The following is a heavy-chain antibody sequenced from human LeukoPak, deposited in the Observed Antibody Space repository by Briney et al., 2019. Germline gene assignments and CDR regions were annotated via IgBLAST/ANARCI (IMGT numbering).Heavy chain of an antibody. J-gene: IGHJ4*02. CDR1: GFTFSSYG. CDR3: AKDPRRCLYGSGSYFDY. CDR2: ISYDGSNK. D-gene: IGHD3-10*01. Sequence: GGSLRLSCAASGFTFSSYGMHWVRQAPGKGLEWVTVISYDGSNKYYADSVKGRFTISRDNSKDTLYLQMNSLRAEDTAVYYCAKDPRRCLYGSGSYFDYWGQGTLVTVSS. V-gene: IGHV3-30*18.